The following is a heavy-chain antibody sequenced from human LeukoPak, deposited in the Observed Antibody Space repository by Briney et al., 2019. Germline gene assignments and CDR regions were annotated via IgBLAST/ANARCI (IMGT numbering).Heavy chain of an antibody. D-gene: IGHD2-15*01. J-gene: IGHJ3*02. CDR3: ARGSPGTVVVAASAFDI. Sequence: PSQTLSLTCAVSGGSIASGDYYWTWIRQPPGKGPEWIGYIYNSGNTYYNPSLKSRVSISADTSENEFSLKLTSVSAADTAVYYCARGSPGTVVVAASAFDIWGKGTFLTVSS. V-gene: IGHV4-30-4*01. CDR1: GGSIASGDYY. CDR2: IYNSGNT.